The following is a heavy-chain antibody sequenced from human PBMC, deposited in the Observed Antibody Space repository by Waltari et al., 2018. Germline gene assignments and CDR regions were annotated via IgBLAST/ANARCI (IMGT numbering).Heavy chain of an antibody. Sequence: MGRINPNSGGTNYAQKFQGRVTMTRDTSISTAYMELSRLRSDDTAVYYCARDSEMYYDILTGYYHFASKGYFDYWGQGTLVTVSS. D-gene: IGHD3-9*01. CDR3: ARDSEMYYDILTGYYHFASKGYFDY. V-gene: IGHV1-2*06. J-gene: IGHJ4*02. CDR2: INPNSGGT.